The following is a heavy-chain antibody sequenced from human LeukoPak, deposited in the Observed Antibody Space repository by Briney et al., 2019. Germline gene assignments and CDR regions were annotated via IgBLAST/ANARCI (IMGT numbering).Heavy chain of an antibody. CDR1: GFTVSSNY. J-gene: IGHJ4*02. CDR2: IYSGGST. Sequence: GGSVSLSCAASGFTVSSNYMSWVRPAPGKGLEWVSVIYSGGSTYYADSVKGRFTISRDNSKNTLYLQMNSLRAEDTAVYYCAKTYYYDSSGYSPHFDYWGQGTLVTVSP. V-gene: IGHV3-53*01. CDR3: AKTYYYDSSGYSPHFDY. D-gene: IGHD3-22*01.